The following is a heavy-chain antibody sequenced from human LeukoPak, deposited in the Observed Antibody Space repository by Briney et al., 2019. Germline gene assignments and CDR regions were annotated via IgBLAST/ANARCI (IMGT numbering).Heavy chain of an antibody. V-gene: IGHV4-59*01. CDR2: IYYSGST. Sequence: TSETLSLTCTVSGGSISSYYWSWIRQPPRKGLEWIGYIYYSGSTNYNPSLKSRVTISVDTSENQFSLKLSSVTAADTAVYYCARDRRWLQSGLDYWGQGTLVTVFS. CDR3: ARDRRWLQSGLDY. D-gene: IGHD5-24*01. CDR1: GGSISSYY. J-gene: IGHJ4*02.